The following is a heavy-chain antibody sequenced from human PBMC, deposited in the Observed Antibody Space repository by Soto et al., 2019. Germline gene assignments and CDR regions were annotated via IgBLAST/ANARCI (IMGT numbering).Heavy chain of an antibody. V-gene: IGHV4-30-4*01. CDR3: ARAPNPYYYDSSGYYASGDMDV. D-gene: IGHD3-22*01. CDR2: IYYSGST. CDR1: GGSISSDDYY. J-gene: IGHJ6*02. Sequence: PSETLSLTCTVSGGSISSDDYYWSWIRQPPGKGLEWIGYIYYSGSTYYNPSLKSPVTITVDTSKNQFSLKLSSVTAADTAGYYFARAPNPYYYDSSGYYASGDMDVWGQGTTVTVSS.